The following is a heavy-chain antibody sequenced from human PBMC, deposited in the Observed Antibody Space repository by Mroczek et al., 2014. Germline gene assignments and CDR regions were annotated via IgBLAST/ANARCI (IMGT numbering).Heavy chain of an antibody. V-gene: IGHV4-30-4*01. CDR3: ARASFDCSVGSCYFNWFDP. CDR2: IYYSGST. J-gene: IGHJ5*02. Sequence: QVQLQESGPGLVKPSQTLSLTCTVSGGSISSDDYYWSWLRQPPGKGLEWIGYIYYSGSTYYNPSLKSRVTISVDTSKNQFSLKLGSVTAADTAVYYCARASFDCSVGSCYFNWFDPWGQGTLVTVSS. D-gene: IGHD2-15*01. CDR1: GGSISSDDYY.